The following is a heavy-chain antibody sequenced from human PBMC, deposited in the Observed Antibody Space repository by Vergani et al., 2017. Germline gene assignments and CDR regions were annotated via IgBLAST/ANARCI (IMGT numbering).Heavy chain of an antibody. CDR3: AKLADYYGSGSYRNWFDP. Sequence: EVQLLESGGGLVQPGGSLRLSCAASGFTFSSYAMSWVRKAPGKGLEWVSAISGSGGSTYYADSVKGRFTISRDNSKNTLYLQMNSLRAEDTAVYYCAKLADYYGSGSYRNWFDPWGQGTLVTVSS. V-gene: IGHV3-23*01. CDR2: ISGSGGST. CDR1: GFTFSSYA. J-gene: IGHJ5*02. D-gene: IGHD3-10*01.